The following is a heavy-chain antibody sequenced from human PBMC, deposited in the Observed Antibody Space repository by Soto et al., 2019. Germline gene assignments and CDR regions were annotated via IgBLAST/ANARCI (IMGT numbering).Heavy chain of an antibody. D-gene: IGHD3-22*01. CDR2: VSMDGSEK. J-gene: IGHJ4*02. CDR3: VTEGAAGYYPN. V-gene: IGHV3-30-3*01. Sequence: GSLRLSCAASGFTFNSYAMHWVRQAPGQGLEWVALVSMDGSEKHYADSVKGLFTISRDNSRDTLYLQLNSLRDEDTAVYYCVTEGAAGYYPNWGQGTLVTVSS. CDR1: GFTFNSYA.